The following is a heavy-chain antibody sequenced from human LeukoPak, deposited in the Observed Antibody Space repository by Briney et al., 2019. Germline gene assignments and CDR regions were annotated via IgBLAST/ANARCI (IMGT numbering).Heavy chain of an antibody. J-gene: IGHJ4*02. CDR3: ARRGGYDYVWGSYPDPENYFDY. CDR1: GYTFTSYG. D-gene: IGHD3-16*02. CDR2: ISAYNGNT. Sequence: EASVKVSCKASGYTFTSYGISWVRQAPGQGLEWMGWISAYNGNTNYAQKLQGRVTMTTDTSTSTAYMELRSLRSDDTAVYYCARRGGYDYVWGSYPDPENYFDYWGQGTLVTVSS. V-gene: IGHV1-18*01.